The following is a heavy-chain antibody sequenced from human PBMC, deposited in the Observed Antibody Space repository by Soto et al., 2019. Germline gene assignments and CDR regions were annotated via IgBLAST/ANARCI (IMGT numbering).Heavy chain of an antibody. D-gene: IGHD6-19*01. CDR1: GFTFSSYA. CDR2: ISYDGSNK. Sequence: PGESLRLSCAASGFTFSSYAMHWVRQAPGKGLEWVAVISYDGSNKYYADSVKGRFTISRDNSKNTLYLQMNSLRAEDTAVYYCARDKYXSGWYPGRNYCYYGMDVWGQGTTVTVSS. J-gene: IGHJ6*02. CDR3: ARDKYXSGWYPGRNYCYYGMDV. V-gene: IGHV3-30-3*01.